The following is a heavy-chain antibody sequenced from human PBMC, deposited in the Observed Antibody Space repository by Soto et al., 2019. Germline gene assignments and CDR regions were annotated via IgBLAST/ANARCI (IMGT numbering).Heavy chain of an antibody. D-gene: IGHD1-7*01. V-gene: IGHV4-31*03. CDR3: ATENYKSDSPHNWFHP. Sequence: SETLSLTCTVSGGSISSDGYYWSWIRQHPGKGLEYIGYIYYSGDTYYTPSLERRVTISVDTSENQFSLNLRSVTAAHKAVYYCATENYKSDSPHNWFHPWGQGTLVTVSS. CDR2: IYYSGDT. CDR1: GGSISSDGYY. J-gene: IGHJ5*02.